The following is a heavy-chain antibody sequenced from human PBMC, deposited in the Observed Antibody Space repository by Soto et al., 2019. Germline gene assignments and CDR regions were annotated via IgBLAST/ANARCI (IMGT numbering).Heavy chain of an antibody. CDR3: AKASIVVVTPGAFDI. CDR1: GLTFSSYG. J-gene: IGHJ3*02. Sequence: GGSLRLSCAASGLTFSSYGMHWVRQAPGKGLEWVAVIWYDGSNKYYADSVKGRLTISRDNSKNTLYLQMNSLRAEDTAVYYCAKASIVVVTPGAFDIWGQGTMVTVSS. CDR2: IWYDGSNK. D-gene: IGHD3-22*01. V-gene: IGHV3-30*02.